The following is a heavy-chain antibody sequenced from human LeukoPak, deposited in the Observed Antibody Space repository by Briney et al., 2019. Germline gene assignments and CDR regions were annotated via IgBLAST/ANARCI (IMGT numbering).Heavy chain of an antibody. CDR1: GGSISSSGYY. J-gene: IGHJ4*02. CDR3: ATRSYYYDSSGYE. D-gene: IGHD3-22*01. Sequence: SETLSLTCTVSGGSISSSGYYWGWIRQPPGKGLEWIGSSYYSGSTYYNPSLRSRVTISVDTSKNQFSLKLSSVTAADTAVYYCATRSYYYDSSGYEWGQGTLVTVSS. CDR2: SYYSGST. V-gene: IGHV4-39*01.